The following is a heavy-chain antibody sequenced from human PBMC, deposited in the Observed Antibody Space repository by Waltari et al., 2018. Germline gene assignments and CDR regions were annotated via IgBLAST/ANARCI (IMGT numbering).Heavy chain of an antibody. CDR2: IYYSGST. J-gene: IGHJ4*02. CDR1: GGYISSYY. D-gene: IGHD3-9*01. V-gene: IGHV4-59*01. CDR3: ATSPHDILTGYPWGFDY. Sequence: QVQLQESGPGLVKPSETLSLTCTVSGGYISSYYWSWLRQPPGKGLEWIGYIYYSGSTNYNPSLKSRVTISVDTSKNQFSLKLSSVTAADTAVYYCATSPHDILTGYPWGFDYWGQGTLVTVSS.